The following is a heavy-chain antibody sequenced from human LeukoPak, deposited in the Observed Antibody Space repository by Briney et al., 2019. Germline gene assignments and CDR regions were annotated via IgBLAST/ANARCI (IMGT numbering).Heavy chain of an antibody. V-gene: IGHV3-30*18. CDR1: GFTFSSYG. D-gene: IGHD3-10*01. CDR2: ISYDGSNE. CDR3: AKEGYYGSGSFPDY. Sequence: PGRSLRLSCAASGFTFSSYGMHWVRQAPGKGLEWVGVISYDGSNEEYADSVKGRFTISRDNSKNTLDLLMNSLRAEDTAVYYCAKEGYYGSGSFPDYWGQGTLVTVSS. J-gene: IGHJ4*02.